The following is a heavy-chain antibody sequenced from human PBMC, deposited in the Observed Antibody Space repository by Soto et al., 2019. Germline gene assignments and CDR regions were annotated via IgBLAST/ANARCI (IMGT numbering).Heavy chain of an antibody. V-gene: IGHV4-31*03. CDR1: GGSISSGEYC. CDR2: IYYNGGA. J-gene: IGHJ5*02. Sequence: SETLSLTCTVSGGSISSGEYCWSWIRQHPGRGLEWIGYIYYNGGAYYTPSLKSRVTISADTSKNQFSLKLNSVTAADTAVYYCARDHGSGLNWFDPWGQGTLVTVSS. CDR3: ARDHGSGLNWFDP. D-gene: IGHD3-10*01.